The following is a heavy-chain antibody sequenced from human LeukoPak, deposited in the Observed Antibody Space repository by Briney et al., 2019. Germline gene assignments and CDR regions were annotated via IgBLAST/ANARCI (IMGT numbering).Heavy chain of an antibody. J-gene: IGHJ4*02. CDR2: ISYDGSNK. Sequence: GGSLRLSCAVSGFTFSSYWMHWVRQAPGKGLEWVAVISYDGSNKYYADSVKGRFTISRDNSKNTLYLQMNSLRAEDTAVYYCARDWVVRGVIGYWGQGTLVTVSS. V-gene: IGHV3-30-3*01. CDR1: GFTFSSYW. D-gene: IGHD3-10*01. CDR3: ARDWVVRGVIGY.